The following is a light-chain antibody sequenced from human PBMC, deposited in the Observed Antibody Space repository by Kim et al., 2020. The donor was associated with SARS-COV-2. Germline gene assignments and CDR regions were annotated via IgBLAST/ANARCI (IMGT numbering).Light chain of an antibody. V-gene: IGKV4-1*01. Sequence: ATITGKSSQSVLSSSNNTNYLGWHQQKPGQPPRLLIYGAASREAGGPDRFGGGGSGTDFTLTISSLQAEDVAVYYCQQYYTTPITFGQGTRLEIK. CDR3: QQYYTTPIT. CDR2: GAA. J-gene: IGKJ5*01. CDR1: QSVLSSSNNTNY.